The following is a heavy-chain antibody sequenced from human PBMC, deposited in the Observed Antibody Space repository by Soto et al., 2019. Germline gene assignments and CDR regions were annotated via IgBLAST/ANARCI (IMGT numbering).Heavy chain of an antibody. CDR2: IYPSDSDT. CDR1: GYSFTSYW. Sequence: GESLKISCKGSGYSFTSYWIGWVRQMPGKGLEWMGIIYPSDSDTRYSPSFQGQVTISADKSISTAYLQWSSLKASDTAMYYCARTSAAGKYYYGMDVWGQGTKVTVSS. J-gene: IGHJ6*02. V-gene: IGHV5-51*01. D-gene: IGHD6-13*01. CDR3: ARTSAAGKYYYGMDV.